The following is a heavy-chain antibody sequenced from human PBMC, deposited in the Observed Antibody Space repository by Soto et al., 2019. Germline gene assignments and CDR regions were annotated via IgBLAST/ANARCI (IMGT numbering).Heavy chain of an antibody. D-gene: IGHD4-17*01. Sequence: ASVKVSCKASGYTFTSYGISWVRQAPGQGLEWMGWISAYNGNTNYAQKLQGRVTMTTDTSTSTAYMELRSLRSDDTAVYYCARIYGDYVYSAFDISGQGTMVTVSS. V-gene: IGHV1-18*01. CDR1: GYTFTSYG. CDR2: ISAYNGNT. CDR3: ARIYGDYVYSAFDI. J-gene: IGHJ3*02.